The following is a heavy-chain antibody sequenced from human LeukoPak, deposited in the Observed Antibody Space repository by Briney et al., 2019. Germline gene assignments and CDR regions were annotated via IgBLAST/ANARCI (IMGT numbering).Heavy chain of an antibody. Sequence: TPSETLSLTCAVYGGSFSGYYWSWIRQPPGKGLEWIGEINHSGSTNYNPSLKSRVTISVDTSKNQFSLKLSSVTAADTAVYYCARGVPRGYCSSTSCYNYYYYGMDVWGQGTTVTVSS. V-gene: IGHV4-34*01. CDR3: ARGVPRGYCSSTSCYNYYYYGMDV. J-gene: IGHJ6*02. CDR1: GGSFSGYY. D-gene: IGHD2-2*02. CDR2: INHSGST.